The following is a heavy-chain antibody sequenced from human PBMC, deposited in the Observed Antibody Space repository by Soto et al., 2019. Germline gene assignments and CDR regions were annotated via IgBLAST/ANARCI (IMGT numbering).Heavy chain of an antibody. V-gene: IGHV3-7*01. Sequence: GGSLRRSWAASGFTFSRYLMSWVRQAPGKGLEWVANIKQDGSEEYYVDSVKGRFTISRDNAKNSLYLQMNSLRAEDTAVYYCARDSVAGTNLFDYWGQGTLVTVSS. CDR2: IKQDGSEE. D-gene: IGHD6-19*01. J-gene: IGHJ4*02. CDR3: ARDSVAGTNLFDY. CDR1: GFTFSRYL.